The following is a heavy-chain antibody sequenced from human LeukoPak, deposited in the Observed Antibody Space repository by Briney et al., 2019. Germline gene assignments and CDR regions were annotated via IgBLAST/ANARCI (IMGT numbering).Heavy chain of an antibody. Sequence: GGSLRLSCAASGFTFSSYGMHWVRQAPGKGLEWVAVIWYDGSNKYYADSVKGRFTISRDNSKNTLYLQMGSLKTEDTAVYYCVRRLYSSGWYPDYWGQGTLVTVSS. J-gene: IGHJ4*02. D-gene: IGHD6-19*01. V-gene: IGHV3-33*01. CDR3: VRRLYSSGWYPDY. CDR2: IWYDGSNK. CDR1: GFTFSSYG.